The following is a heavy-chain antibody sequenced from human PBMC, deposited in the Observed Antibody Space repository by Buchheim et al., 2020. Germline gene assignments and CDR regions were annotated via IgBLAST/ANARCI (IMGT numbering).Heavy chain of an antibody. J-gene: IGHJ4*02. CDR3: ARDPPNSGWALDY. D-gene: IGHD6-19*01. CDR2: IWYDGSEK. V-gene: IGHV3-33*01. CDR1: GFAFNTHA. Sequence: QVQLVESGGGVVQPGESLRLSCAASGFAFNTHAMHWVRQAPGKGPEWVAFIWYDGSEKHYIDSVKGRFSISRDNSKNTLYLEMNSLRGEDTAVYYCARDPPNSGWALDYWGQGTL.